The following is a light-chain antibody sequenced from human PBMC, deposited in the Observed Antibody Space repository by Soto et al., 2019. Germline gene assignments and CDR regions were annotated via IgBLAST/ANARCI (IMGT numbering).Light chain of an antibody. CDR3: QQYNGYSRT. J-gene: IGKJ1*01. V-gene: IGKV1-5*01. Sequence: DIQMTQSPSTLSASVGDRVTITCRASQSIGDSLAWYQPKPGKAPYLLISDVSSLERGVPSRFSGSGSGTEFTLTISSMQPDDFATFYCQQYNGYSRTFGQGTKVDIK. CDR1: QSIGDS. CDR2: DVS.